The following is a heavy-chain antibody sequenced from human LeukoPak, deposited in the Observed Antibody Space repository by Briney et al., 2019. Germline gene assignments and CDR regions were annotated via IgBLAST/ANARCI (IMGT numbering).Heavy chain of an antibody. J-gene: IGHJ3*02. Sequence: ASVKVSCKASGGTFSSYAISWVRQAPGQGLEWMGRIIPMLGTGEYAQKFQGRVTITTDESTSTTYMELSSLRSEDTAVYYCARGREDTAMVLRAALDIWGQGTMVTVSS. CDR2: IIPMLGTG. D-gene: IGHD5-18*01. CDR1: GGTFSSYA. V-gene: IGHV1-69*11. CDR3: ARGREDTAMVLRAALDI.